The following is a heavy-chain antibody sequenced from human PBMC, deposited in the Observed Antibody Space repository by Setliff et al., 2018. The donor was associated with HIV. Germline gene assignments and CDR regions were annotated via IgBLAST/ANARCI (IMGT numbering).Heavy chain of an antibody. V-gene: IGHV4-31*03. CDR2: IYYSGST. J-gene: IGHJ3*02. Sequence: SETLSLTCTVSGGSISSGGYYWSWIRQHPGKGLEWIGYIYYSGSTYYNTYLKSRVPISVDTSKNQFSLKLSSGTAADTAVYYCVRAPHLEWLGTGDALDIWGQGTMVTVSS. CDR3: VRAPHLEWLGTGDALDI. D-gene: IGHD3-3*01. CDR1: GGSISSGGYY.